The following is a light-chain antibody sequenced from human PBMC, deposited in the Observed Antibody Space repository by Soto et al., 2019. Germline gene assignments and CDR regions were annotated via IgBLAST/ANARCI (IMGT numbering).Light chain of an antibody. CDR3: QQYGSSGT. CDR2: GAS. J-gene: IGKJ1*01. V-gene: IGKV3-20*01. CDR1: QSVSNNY. Sequence: EIVLTQSPGTLSLSQGERATLSCRASQSVSNNYLAWYQQKPGXXPRLLIYGASNRATGIPDRFSGSGSGTDFTLTISRLEPEDFAVYYCQQYGSSGTFGQGTKV.